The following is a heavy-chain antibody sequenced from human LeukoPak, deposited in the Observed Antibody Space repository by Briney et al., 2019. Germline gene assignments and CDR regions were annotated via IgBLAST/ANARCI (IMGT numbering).Heavy chain of an antibody. CDR2: ISGSGGST. CDR1: GFTFSSYA. Sequence: AGGSLRLSCAASGFTFSSYAMSWVRQAPGKGLEWVSAISGSGGSTYYADSVKGRFTISRDNSKNTLYLQMNSLRAEDTAVYYCAKVGGYYYDAPPYWGQGTLVTVSS. J-gene: IGHJ4*02. CDR3: AKVGGYYYDAPPY. V-gene: IGHV3-23*01. D-gene: IGHD3-22*01.